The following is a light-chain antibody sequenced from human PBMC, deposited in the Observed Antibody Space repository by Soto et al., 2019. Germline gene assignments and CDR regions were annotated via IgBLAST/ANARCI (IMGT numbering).Light chain of an antibody. J-gene: IGKJ5*01. V-gene: IGKV1-39*01. CDR2: ASS. Sequence: QMTQSPSSLSASVGDRVTITCRASQNIKNYLNWYQQKPGKAPKLLIYASSSLQSGVPSRFSGSGSGADFILTISSLQSEDFATYYCQQSYSTPITFGQGTRLEI. CDR3: QQSYSTPIT. CDR1: QNIKNY.